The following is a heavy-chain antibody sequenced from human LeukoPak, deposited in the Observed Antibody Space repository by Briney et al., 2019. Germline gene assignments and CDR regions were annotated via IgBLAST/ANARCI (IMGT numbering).Heavy chain of an antibody. CDR1: GYTLTELS. V-gene: IGHV1-24*01. J-gene: IGHJ4*02. CDR3: ATALKWLRPPRY. CDR2: FDPEDGET. Sequence: ASVKVSCKVSGYTLTELSMHWVRQAPGKGLEWMGGFDPEDGETIYAQKFQGRVTMTEDTSTDTAYMELSSLRSEDTAVYYCATALKWLRPPRYWGQGTLVTVSS. D-gene: IGHD5-12*01.